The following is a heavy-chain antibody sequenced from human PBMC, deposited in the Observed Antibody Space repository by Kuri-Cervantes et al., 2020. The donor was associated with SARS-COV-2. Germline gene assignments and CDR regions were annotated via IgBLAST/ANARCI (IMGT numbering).Heavy chain of an antibody. CDR1: GFTFSSYA. CDR2: ISYDGSNK. CDR3: AKDSNYYGSGSYLDY. Sequence: GESLKISCAASGFTFSSYAMHWVRQAPGKGLEWVAVISYDGSNKYYADSVKGRFTISRDNSKNTLYLQMNSLRAEDTALYYCAKDSNYYGSGSYLDYWGQGTLVTVSS. D-gene: IGHD3-10*01. V-gene: IGHV3-30-3*01. J-gene: IGHJ4*02.